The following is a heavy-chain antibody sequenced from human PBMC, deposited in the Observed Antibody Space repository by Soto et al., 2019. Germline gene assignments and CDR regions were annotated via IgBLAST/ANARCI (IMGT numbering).Heavy chain of an antibody. Sequence: GGSLRLSCAASGFTFSSYAMSWVRQAPGKGLEWVSAISGSGGSTYYADSVKGRFTISRDNSKNTLYLQMNSLRAEDTAVYYCAREKWASGSRWLDPWGQGTLVTVSS. CDR3: AREKWASGSRWLDP. CDR2: ISGSGGST. J-gene: IGHJ5*02. D-gene: IGHD6-19*01. V-gene: IGHV3-23*01. CDR1: GFTFSSYA.